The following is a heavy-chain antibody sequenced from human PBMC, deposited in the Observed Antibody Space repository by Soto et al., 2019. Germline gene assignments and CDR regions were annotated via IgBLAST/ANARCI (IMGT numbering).Heavy chain of an antibody. D-gene: IGHD2-8*02. J-gene: IGHJ4*02. CDR3: ARDKITGLFDY. CDR2: INHSGST. V-gene: IGHV4-34*01. CDR1: GGSFSGYY. Sequence: ASETLSLTCAVYGGSFSGYYWTWIRQPPGTGLELIGEINHSGSTNYNPSLKSRVTISVDTSKNQFSLKLTSVTAADTAVYYYARDKITGLFDYWGQGTLVTVSS.